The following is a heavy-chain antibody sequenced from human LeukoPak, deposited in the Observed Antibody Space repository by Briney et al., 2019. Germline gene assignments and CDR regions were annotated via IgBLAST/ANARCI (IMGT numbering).Heavy chain of an antibody. CDR3: ARRAYGDYGSDPYYFDY. V-gene: IGHV5-51*01. CDR2: IYPGDSDT. J-gene: IGHJ4*02. D-gene: IGHD4-17*01. CDR1: GYSFTSYW. Sequence: AGESLKISCKGSGYSFTSYWIGWVRQVPGKGLEWMGIIYPGDSDTRYSPSFQGQVTISADKSISTAYLQWSSLKASDTAMYYCARRAYGDYGSDPYYFDYWGQGTLVTVSS.